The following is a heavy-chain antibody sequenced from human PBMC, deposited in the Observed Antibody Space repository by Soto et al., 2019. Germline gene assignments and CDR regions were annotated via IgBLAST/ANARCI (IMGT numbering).Heavy chain of an antibody. D-gene: IGHD2-21*02. V-gene: IGHV3-23*01. CDR1: VFTCSSYA. Sequence: GALRLSCAASVFTCSSYAMSWVRQVPGKGLEWVSAISESGASTYYADSVKGRFTISRDNSKNTLYLQMNSLGVEDTAVYYCAKPSTRYCGGDCSWDYWGQGTLVTVSS. J-gene: IGHJ4*02. CDR3: AKPSTRYCGGDCSWDY. CDR2: ISESGAST.